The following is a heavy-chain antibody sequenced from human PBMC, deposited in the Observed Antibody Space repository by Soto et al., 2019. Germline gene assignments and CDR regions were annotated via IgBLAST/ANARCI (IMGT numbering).Heavy chain of an antibody. V-gene: IGHV3-7*03. J-gene: IGHJ4*02. CDR1: GFNFRTYW. CDR2: IKEDGTDK. Sequence: LXLSCAASGFNFRTYWMSWFRQAPGKGLEWVANIKEDGTDKYYVDSVKGRLTVSRDNAKNLLYLQLNSLRAENTAVYYCAREGFSYGPKGAVFDHWGQGSLVTVSS. D-gene: IGHD5-18*01. CDR3: AREGFSYGPKGAVFDH.